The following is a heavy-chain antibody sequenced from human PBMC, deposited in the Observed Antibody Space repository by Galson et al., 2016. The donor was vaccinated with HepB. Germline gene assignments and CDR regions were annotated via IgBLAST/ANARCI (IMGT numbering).Heavy chain of an antibody. CDR3: AKRHDFGPPVGWSVDY. D-gene: IGHD3-3*01. Sequence: SLRLSCAGSGFLFRGYGMHWVRQAPGKGLECVAADAGDRGRKFYSDSVRGRFTISRDNSNNMLFLQMNSLIPVDTAVYYCAKRHDFGPPVGWSVDYWGQGTLVSVSS. CDR1: GFLFRGYG. V-gene: IGHV3-30*18. CDR2: DAGDRGRK. J-gene: IGHJ4*02.